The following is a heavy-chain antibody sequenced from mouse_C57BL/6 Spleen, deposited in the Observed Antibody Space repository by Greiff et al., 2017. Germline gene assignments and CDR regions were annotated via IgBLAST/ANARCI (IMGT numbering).Heavy chain of an antibody. Sequence: VQLQQSGAELVKPGASVKISCKASGYAFSSYWMNWVKQRPGKGLEWIGQIYPGDGDTNYNGKFKGKATLTADKSSSTAYMQLSSLTSEDSAVYFCARIYYYYEGGFDYWGQGTTLTVSS. CDR2: IYPGDGDT. V-gene: IGHV1-80*01. J-gene: IGHJ2*01. CDR3: ARIYYYYEGGFDY. D-gene: IGHD2-4*01. CDR1: GYAFSSYW.